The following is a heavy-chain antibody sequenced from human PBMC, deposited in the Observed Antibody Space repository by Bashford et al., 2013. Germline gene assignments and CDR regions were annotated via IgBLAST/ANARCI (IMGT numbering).Heavy chain of an antibody. Sequence: VRQAPGKGLEWVSGLNWKGDDTGYADSVKGRFTISRDNAKNSLYLQMNSLRAEDTALYYCAREGRVRGWPSHFDYWGQGPWSPSPQ. J-gene: IGHJ4*02. CDR2: LNWKGDDT. CDR3: AREGRVRGWPSHFDY. V-gene: IGHV3-20*03. D-gene: IGHD6-19*01.